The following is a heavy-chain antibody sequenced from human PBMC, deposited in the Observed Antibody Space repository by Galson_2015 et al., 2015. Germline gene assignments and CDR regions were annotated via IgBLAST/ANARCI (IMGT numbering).Heavy chain of an antibody. CDR3: ARDGQGYCSSPSCYGRFAY. V-gene: IGHV1-18*01. Sequence: SVKVSCKASGYTFTSYGISWVRQAPGQGLEWMGWISAYNGNTNYAQKLQGRVIMTTDTSTSTAYMELRSLRSDDTAVYYCARDGQGYCSSPSCYGRFAYSGQGTLVTVSS. D-gene: IGHD2-2*01. CDR1: GYTFTSYG. CDR2: ISAYNGNT. J-gene: IGHJ4*02.